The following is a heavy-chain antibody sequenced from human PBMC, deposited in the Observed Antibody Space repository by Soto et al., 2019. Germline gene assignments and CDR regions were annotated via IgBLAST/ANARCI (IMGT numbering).Heavy chain of an antibody. J-gene: IGHJ6*01. V-gene: IGHV1-69*12. D-gene: IGHD4-17*01. CDR2: IIPIFGTA. Sequence: QVQLVPSGAEVQKPGSSVKVSCKASGGTFSSYAISCVRQAPGQGLEWMGGIIPIFGTANSAQKFQGRVTITADEAPSTAYMELSSLRSEDTAVYYCAAPVTTPHGMDVWGQGTTVTVSS. CDR3: AAPVTTPHGMDV. CDR1: GGTFSSYA.